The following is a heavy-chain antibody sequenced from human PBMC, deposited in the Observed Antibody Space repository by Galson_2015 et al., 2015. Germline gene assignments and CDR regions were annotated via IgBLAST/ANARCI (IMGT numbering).Heavy chain of an antibody. CDR2: INHSGST. J-gene: IGHJ4*02. CDR1: GGSFRGYY. D-gene: IGHD3-16*02. V-gene: IGHV4-34*01. Sequence: SETLSLTCAVYGGSFRGYYWSWIRQPPGKGLEWIGGINHSGSTNYNPSLKSRVTISVDTSKNQFSLKLSSVTAADTAVYYCARERRYDYVWCSYRHFDYGGQGILVSGSS. CDR3: ARERRYDYVWCSYRHFDY.